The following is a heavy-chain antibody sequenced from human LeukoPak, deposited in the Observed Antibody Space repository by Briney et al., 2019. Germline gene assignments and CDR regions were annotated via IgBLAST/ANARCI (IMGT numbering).Heavy chain of an antibody. J-gene: IGHJ4*02. CDR3: ATLPGDYYDSSGYYYRRDY. CDR1: GGTFSSYA. D-gene: IGHD3-22*01. V-gene: IGHV1-69*06. CDR2: IIPIFGTA. Sequence: SVKVSCKASGGTFSSYAISWVRQAPGQGLEWMGGIIPIFGTANYAQKFQGRVTITADKSTSTAYMELSSLRSEDTAVYYCATLPGDYYDSSGYYYRRDYWGQGTLVTVSS.